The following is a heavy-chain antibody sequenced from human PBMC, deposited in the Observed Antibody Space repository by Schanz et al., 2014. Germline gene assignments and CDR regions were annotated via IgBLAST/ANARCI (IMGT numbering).Heavy chain of an antibody. Sequence: QVQLVESGGVVVQPGRSLRLSCAASGFSFDKYGMYWVRQAPGKGLEWVGVIWYDGSKTYYADSVRGRFTISRENSKNTLHLQMNSLRAEDTAVYHCAKDLPAVAVAPLMTGLYDSWGQGTLVTVSS. V-gene: IGHV3-33*06. D-gene: IGHD6-19*01. J-gene: IGHJ4*02. CDR2: IWYDGSKT. CDR1: GFSFDKYG. CDR3: AKDLPAVAVAPLMTGLYDS.